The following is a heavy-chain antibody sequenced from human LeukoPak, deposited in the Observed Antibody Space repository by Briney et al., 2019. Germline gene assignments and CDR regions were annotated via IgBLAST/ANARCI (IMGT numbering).Heavy chain of an antibody. CDR1: GFTFSSYA. CDR2: IKQDGSEK. V-gene: IGHV3-7*01. D-gene: IGHD4/OR15-4a*01. CDR3: ARVFGAGYSDY. Sequence: GGSLRLSCAASGFTFSSYAMHWVRQAPGKGLEWVASIKQDGSEKYYVDSVKGRVTISRDNAKNSLYLQMNSLRAEDTAVYYCARVFGAGYSDYWGQGTLVTVSS. J-gene: IGHJ4*02.